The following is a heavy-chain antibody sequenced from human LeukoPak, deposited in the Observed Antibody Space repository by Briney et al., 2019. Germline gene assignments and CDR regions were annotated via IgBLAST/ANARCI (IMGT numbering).Heavy chain of an antibody. D-gene: IGHD5-12*01. Sequence: SETLSLTCAVYGGSFSGYYWSWIRQPPGKGLEWIGEINHSGSTNYNPSLKSRVTISVDTSKNQFSLKLCSVTAADTAVYYCASRESAATIYWGQGTLVTVSS. J-gene: IGHJ4*02. CDR2: INHSGST. CDR1: GGSFSGYY. CDR3: ASRESAATIY. V-gene: IGHV4-34*01.